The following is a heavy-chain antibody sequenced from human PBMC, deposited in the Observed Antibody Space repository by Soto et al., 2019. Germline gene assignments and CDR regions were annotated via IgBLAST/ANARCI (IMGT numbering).Heavy chain of an antibody. V-gene: IGHV4-30-4*01. CDR3: ARDYYDSSGYLFYGMDV. CDR2: IYYSGST. Sequence: SETLSLTCTVSGGSISSGDYYWSWIRQPPGKGLEWIGYIYYSGSTYYNPSLKSRVTISVDTSKNQFSLKLSSVTAADTAVYYCARDYYDSSGYLFYGMDVWGQGTTVTVSS. CDR1: GGSISSGDYY. D-gene: IGHD3-22*01. J-gene: IGHJ6*02.